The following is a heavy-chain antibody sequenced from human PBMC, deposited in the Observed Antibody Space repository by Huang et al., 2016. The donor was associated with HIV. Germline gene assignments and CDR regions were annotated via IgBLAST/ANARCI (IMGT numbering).Heavy chain of an antibody. Sequence: EVQLVESGGGLVKPGGCLRLSCVASGFTLSSYRMNWVRQAPGKGLEWVACISSSEYYIYYADSVKGRFNISRDNAKNSLYLHMSSLRAEDTAVYYCVREGYVFRDYGMDVWGQGTTVTVSS. CDR2: ISSSEYYI. CDR3: VREGYVFRDYGMDV. D-gene: IGHD3-10*02. V-gene: IGHV3-21*06. CDR1: GFTLSSYR. J-gene: IGHJ6*02.